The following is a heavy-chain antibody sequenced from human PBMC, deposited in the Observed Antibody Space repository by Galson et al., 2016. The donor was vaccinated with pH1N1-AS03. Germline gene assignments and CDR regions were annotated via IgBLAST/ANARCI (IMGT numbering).Heavy chain of an antibody. CDR1: GVSVRSDY. Sequence: SETLSLTCTVSGVSVRSDYWSWVRQPPGKGLEWIAYISGSGTTNYNPSLKSRVTISVDTSKNQFSLRLSSVTAADTAVYYCAKYCRGTKCYGRFDPWGQGTLVTVSS. CDR3: AKYCRGTKCYGRFDP. V-gene: IGHV4-59*02. CDR2: ISGSGTT. J-gene: IGHJ5*02. D-gene: IGHD2-15*01.